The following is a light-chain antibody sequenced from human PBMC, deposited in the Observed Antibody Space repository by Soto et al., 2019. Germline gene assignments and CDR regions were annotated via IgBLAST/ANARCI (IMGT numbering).Light chain of an antibody. V-gene: IGKV3-20*01. CDR3: HQYGNSPWT. CDR2: GAS. CDR1: QSGFSFY. Sequence: EIVLTQSPGTLSLPPGERATLSCRASQSGFSFYLAWFQKKPGQAPRLLIYGASSRATGIPDRFSGSGSGKEFTLTISRLEHEDSAVYFCHQYGNSPWTLGQGTKVEI. J-gene: IGKJ1*01.